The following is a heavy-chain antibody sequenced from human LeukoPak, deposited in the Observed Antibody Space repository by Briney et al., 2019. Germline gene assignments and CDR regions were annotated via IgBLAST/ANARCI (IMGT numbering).Heavy chain of an antibody. Sequence: GGSLRLSCAASGFTFSSYWMHWVRHAPGKGLVWVSLINIDGSNTTYADSVTGRFTISRDNATNTLYLQMTSLRAEDTAVYFCARHCSGGTCPDFWGQGTLVTAPS. CDR3: ARHCSGGTCPDF. D-gene: IGHD2-15*01. CDR2: INIDGSNT. V-gene: IGHV3-74*03. J-gene: IGHJ4*02. CDR1: GFTFSSYW.